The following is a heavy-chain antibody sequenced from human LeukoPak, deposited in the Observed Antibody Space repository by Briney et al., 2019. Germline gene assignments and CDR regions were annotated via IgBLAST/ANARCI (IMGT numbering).Heavy chain of an antibody. Sequence: PSETLSLTCAVSGYSINSGYYGGWIRQSPGKGLEWIGSIFNSGSTYFNPSLNSRVTISLDTSKNHFSLELKSVTAADTALYFCARQLVLGVKTFDSWGQGTLVAVSS. CDR1: GYSINSGYY. CDR2: IFNSGST. D-gene: IGHD3-3*01. J-gene: IGHJ4*02. V-gene: IGHV4-38-2*01. CDR3: ARQLVLGVKTFDS.